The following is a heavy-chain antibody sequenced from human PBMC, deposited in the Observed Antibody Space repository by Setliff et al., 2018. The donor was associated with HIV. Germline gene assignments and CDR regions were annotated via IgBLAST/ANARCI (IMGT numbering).Heavy chain of an antibody. Sequence: ASVKVSCKASGYMFSGFHMHWVRQAAGQGLEWMGRINPNSGGTNYAQKFQGRVTMNRDTSISTAYMELSRLRSDDTAVYYCARDWAEDYYGSGSFQYWGQGTLVTVSS. CDR3: ARDWAEDYYGSGSFQY. J-gene: IGHJ1*01. D-gene: IGHD3-10*01. CDR2: INPNSGGT. CDR1: GYMFSGFH. V-gene: IGHV1-2*06.